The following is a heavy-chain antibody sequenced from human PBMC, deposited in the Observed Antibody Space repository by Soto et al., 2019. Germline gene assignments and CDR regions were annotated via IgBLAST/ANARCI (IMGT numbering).Heavy chain of an antibody. V-gene: IGHV1-18*01. Sequence: GASVTVSCKASVYTFTSYGSSWVRQAPGQGLEWMGWISAYNGNTNYAQKLQGRVTMTTDTSTSTAYMELRSLRSDDTAVYYCARAHDYGDEPRYYFDYWGQGTLVTVSS. CDR1: VYTFTSYG. CDR3: ARAHDYGDEPRYYFDY. J-gene: IGHJ4*02. D-gene: IGHD4-17*01. CDR2: ISAYNGNT.